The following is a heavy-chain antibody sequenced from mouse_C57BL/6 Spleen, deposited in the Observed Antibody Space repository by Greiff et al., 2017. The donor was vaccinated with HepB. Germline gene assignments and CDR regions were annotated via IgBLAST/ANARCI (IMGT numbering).Heavy chain of an antibody. CDR3: ARDEGGYYFDY. CDR1: GYTFTSYW. Sequence: QVQLQQPGAELVRPGSSVKLSCKASGYTFTSYWMDWVKQRPGQGLEWIGNIYPSDSETHYNQKFKDKATLTVDKSSSTAYMQLSSLTSEDSAVYYCARDEGGYYFDYWGQGTTLTVSS. J-gene: IGHJ2*01. CDR2: IYPSDSET. D-gene: IGHD1-1*02. V-gene: IGHV1-61*01.